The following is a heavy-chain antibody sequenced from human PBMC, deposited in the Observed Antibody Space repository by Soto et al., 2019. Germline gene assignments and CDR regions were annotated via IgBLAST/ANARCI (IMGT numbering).Heavy chain of an antibody. CDR2: INSDGSSR. J-gene: IGHJ4*02. V-gene: IGHV3-74*01. CDR1: GFTFSNYW. Sequence: QPVGSLRLSCAASGFTFSNYWMHWVRQVPGKGLVWVSRINSDGSSRSYADSVKGRFTISRDNAKNTLYLQMNSLRVEDTAVYYCARDPAPIGWYDYWGQGILVTVSS. CDR3: ARDPAPIGWYDY. D-gene: IGHD6-19*01.